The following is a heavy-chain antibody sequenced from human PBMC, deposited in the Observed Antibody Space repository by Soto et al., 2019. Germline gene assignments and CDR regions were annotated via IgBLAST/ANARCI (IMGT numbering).Heavy chain of an antibody. D-gene: IGHD3-3*01. CDR1: GGTFSSYA. CDR2: IIPIFGTA. Sequence: RASVKVSCKASGGTFSSYAISWVRQAPGQGLEWMGGIIPIFGTANYAQKFQGRVTITADESTSTAYVELSSLRSEDTAVYYCARADRITIFGVVKYYYYYYGMDVWGQGTTVTVSS. CDR3: ARADRITIFGVVKYYYYYYGMDV. J-gene: IGHJ6*02. V-gene: IGHV1-69*13.